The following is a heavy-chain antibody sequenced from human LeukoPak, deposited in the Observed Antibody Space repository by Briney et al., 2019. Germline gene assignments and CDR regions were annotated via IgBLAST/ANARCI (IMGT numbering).Heavy chain of an antibody. D-gene: IGHD1-26*01. V-gene: IGHV3-30*18. J-gene: IGHJ4*02. CDR2: ISDGGGTD. Sequence: GGSLRLSCAASGLTFSSYGMHWVRQAPGKGLEWVAVISDGGGTDYYADSVKGRFTISRDNSRNTMYLQMNSLRAEDTAIYYCTKERAGGIRYSFDYWGQGTLVTVSS. CDR3: TKERAGGIRYSFDY. CDR1: GLTFSSYG.